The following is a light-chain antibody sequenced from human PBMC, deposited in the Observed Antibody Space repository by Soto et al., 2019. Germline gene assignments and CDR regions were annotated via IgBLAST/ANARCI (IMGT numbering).Light chain of an antibody. CDR1: SSNIGAGYD. J-gene: IGLJ3*02. V-gene: IGLV1-40*01. CDR3: QSYDSSQSVWV. Sequence: QSVLTQPPSVSGAPGQRVTISCTGSSSNIGAGYDVHWYHPLPGTAPKLLIYGNNNRPSGVPDRFSGSRSGTSASLAITGLQAEDEADYYCQSYDSSQSVWVFGGGTKLTVL. CDR2: GNN.